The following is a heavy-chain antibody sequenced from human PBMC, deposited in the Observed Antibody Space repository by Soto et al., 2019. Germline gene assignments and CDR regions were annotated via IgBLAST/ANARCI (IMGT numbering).Heavy chain of an antibody. CDR3: ARDSGPAGGGACDI. D-gene: IGHD6-25*01. CDR1: GFTCSTHA. J-gene: IGHJ3*02. CDR2: VDVGGGST. V-gene: IGHV3-23*01. Sequence: EVQLLESGGGLVQPGGSLRLSCAASGFTCSTHAMIWVRQAPGKGLNWVSTVDVGGGSTYYTDSVKGRFTVSRDNSKNTVYLQLNTLRAEDTAIYFCARDSGPAGGGACDIWGQGTMVTVSS.